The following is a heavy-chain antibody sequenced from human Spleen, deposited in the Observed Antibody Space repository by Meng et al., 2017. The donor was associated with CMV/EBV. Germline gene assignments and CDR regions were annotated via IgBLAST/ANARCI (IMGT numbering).Heavy chain of an antibody. CDR1: GGSISSSSYY. D-gene: IGHD3-16*01. CDR2: IYYSGST. V-gene: IGHV4-39*07. CDR3: ARVFSWGWFDP. Sequence: QLRWQGVGPGLVKPSGTLSLTCTVSGGSISSSSYYWGWIRQPPGQGLEWIGSIYYSGSTYYNLSLKSRVTISVDTSKNQFSLKLTSVTAADTAVYYCARVFSWGWFDPWGQGTLVTVSS. J-gene: IGHJ5*02.